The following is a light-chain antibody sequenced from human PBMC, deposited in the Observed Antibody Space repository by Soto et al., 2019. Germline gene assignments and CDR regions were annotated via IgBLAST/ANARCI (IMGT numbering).Light chain of an antibody. Sequence: AIQMTQSPSSLSASVGDRVTITCRASQDVRNDLGWYQQKPGKAPRLLIYAISTLQSGVPSRFSGSGSGTDLTLTISNLQPEDFATYYCLQDKSYPYTFGQGTKLEI. CDR3: LQDKSYPYT. CDR1: QDVRND. V-gene: IGKV1-6*01. CDR2: AIS. J-gene: IGKJ2*01.